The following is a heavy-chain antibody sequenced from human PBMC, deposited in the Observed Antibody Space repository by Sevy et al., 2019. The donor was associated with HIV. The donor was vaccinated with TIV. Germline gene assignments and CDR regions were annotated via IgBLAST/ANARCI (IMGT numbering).Heavy chain of an antibody. J-gene: IGHJ4*02. CDR1: RVTNSSYA. CDR2: LGGSADYT. V-gene: IGHV3-23*01. D-gene: IGHD3-10*01. CDR3: AKEVSEHSYSDY. Sequence: GGTLRSSCVTSRVTNSSYAMRWARPTPRKALEWPSALGGSADYTYYADSVKGRFTISRDNSKNTLYLQMNGLRAEDTAVYYCAKEVSEHSYSDYWGQGTLVTVSS.